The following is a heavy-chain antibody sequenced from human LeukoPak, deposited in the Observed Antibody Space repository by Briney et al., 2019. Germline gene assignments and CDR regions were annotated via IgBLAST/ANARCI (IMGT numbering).Heavy chain of an antibody. CDR2: FSGSGGST. Sequence: GGSLRLSCAASGFTFSSYAMSWVRQAPGKGLEWVSAFSGSGGSTYYADSVKGRFTISRDNSKNTLYLQMTSLRVEDTAVYYCATNSRRPHQYYMDVWGKGTTVTVSS. V-gene: IGHV3-23*01. D-gene: IGHD1-14*01. CDR1: GFTFSSYA. J-gene: IGHJ6*03. CDR3: ATNSRRPHQYYMDV.